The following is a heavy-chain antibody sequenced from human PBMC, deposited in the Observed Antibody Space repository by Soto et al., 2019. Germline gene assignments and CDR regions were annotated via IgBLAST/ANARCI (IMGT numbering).Heavy chain of an antibody. CDR3: TTDSTQTFCDGGPCYSVLTKIHDS. CDR1: GFTFNNGW. D-gene: IGHD2-15*01. Sequence: EVQLVESGGGLVKPGGSLRLSCAASGFTFNNGWMSWVRQAPGKGLEWVGRIKSKAAGATTDYSAPVQGRFTISRDDSKNTVHLQMNSLKTEDTAVYYCTTDSTQTFCDGGPCYSVLTKIHDSWGQGTLVTVSS. CDR2: IKSKAAGATT. J-gene: IGHJ4*02. V-gene: IGHV3-15*01.